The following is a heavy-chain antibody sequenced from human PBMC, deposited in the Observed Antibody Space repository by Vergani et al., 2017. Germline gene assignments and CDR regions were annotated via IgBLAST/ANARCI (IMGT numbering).Heavy chain of an antibody. D-gene: IGHD5-18*01. CDR1: GGTFSSYT. CDR2: IIPILGIA. Sequence: QVQLVQSGAEVKKPGSSVKVSCKASGGTFSSYTISWVRQAPGQGLEWMGRIIPILGIANYAQKFQGRVTITADKSTSTAYMELSSLRSEDTAVYYCARGDPGYSYGYFYYWGQGTLVTVSS. V-gene: IGHV1-69*02. CDR3: ARGDPGYSYGYFYY. J-gene: IGHJ4*02.